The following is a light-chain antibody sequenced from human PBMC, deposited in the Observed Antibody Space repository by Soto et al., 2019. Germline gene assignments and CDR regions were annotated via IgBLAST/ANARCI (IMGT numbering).Light chain of an antibody. J-gene: IGLJ2*01. Sequence: QSALTQARSVSGSPGQSVTISCTGTSSDVGGYNYVSWYQQHPGKTPKLIIYEVSKRPSGVPDRFSGSKSGNTASLTISGLQAEDEADYYCSSYAGSYSLVFGGGTKLTVL. CDR3: SSYAGSYSLV. V-gene: IGLV2-11*01. CDR2: EVS. CDR1: SSDVGGYNY.